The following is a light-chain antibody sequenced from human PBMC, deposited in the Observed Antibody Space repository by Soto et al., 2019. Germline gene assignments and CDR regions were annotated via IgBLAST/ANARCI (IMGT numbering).Light chain of an antibody. V-gene: IGKV3-11*01. CDR1: QSVSSY. Sequence: EIVLTQSPSTLSLYPGDRATLSCRASQSVSSYLAWSQQKPGQAPRLLISDASNRATGIPARFSGSGSGTDFPLTLSSLEPADVAGYYCQQRSDWPSTLGGGTKVQIK. CDR2: DAS. J-gene: IGKJ4*01. CDR3: QQRSDWPST.